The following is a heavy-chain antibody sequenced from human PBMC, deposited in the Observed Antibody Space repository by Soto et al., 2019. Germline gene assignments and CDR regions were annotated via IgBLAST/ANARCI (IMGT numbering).Heavy chain of an antibody. V-gene: IGHV6-1*01. D-gene: IGHD2-8*01. J-gene: IGHJ5*01. CDR1: GDSVPTNSAT. CDR3: ARLIGNSWLDS. CDR2: TYYRSKWYN. Sequence: PSQTLSLTCAISGDSVPTNSATWDWIRQSPLRGLEWLGRTYYRSKWYNDYAVSVKGRITINPDTSNNQLSLQLNSVTPDDTAVYYCARLIGNSWLDSWGQGTLVTVSS.